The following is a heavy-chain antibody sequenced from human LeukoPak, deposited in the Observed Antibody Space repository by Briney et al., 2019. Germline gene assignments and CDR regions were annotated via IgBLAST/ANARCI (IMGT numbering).Heavy chain of an antibody. CDR2: INPNSGGT. V-gene: IGHV1-2*02. J-gene: IGHJ5*02. D-gene: IGHD5-18*01. Sequence: ASVKVSCKASGYTFTGYYMHWVRQAPGQGLEWMGWINPNSGGTNYAQKFQGRGTMTRDTSISTAYMELSRLRSDDTAVYYCARDTAMVTYWFDPWGQGTLVTVSS. CDR1: GYTFTGYY. CDR3: ARDTAMVTYWFDP.